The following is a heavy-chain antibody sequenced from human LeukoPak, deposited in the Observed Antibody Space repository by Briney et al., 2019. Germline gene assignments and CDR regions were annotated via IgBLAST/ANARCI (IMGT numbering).Heavy chain of an antibody. V-gene: IGHV3-48*03. CDR2: ISSSGSNT. CDR1: GFTFSSYE. Sequence: GGSLRLSCAASGFTFSSYEMNWVRQAPGKGLQWVSYISSSGSNTYYADSVKGRFTISRDNAENSLYLQMNSLSAEDTAVYYCAREDYGDSFDYWGQGTLVTVSS. CDR3: AREDYGDSFDY. D-gene: IGHD4-17*01. J-gene: IGHJ4*02.